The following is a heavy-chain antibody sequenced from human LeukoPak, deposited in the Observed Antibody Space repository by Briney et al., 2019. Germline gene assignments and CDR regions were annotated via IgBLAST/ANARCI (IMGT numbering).Heavy chain of an antibody. Sequence: ASVKVSCKASGYTFTSYGISWVRQAPGQGLEWMGWISAYNGNTNYAQKLQGRVTMTTDTSTSTAYMELRSLRSDDTAVYYCARDLQYYYGSGSDWYFQHWGQGTLVTVSS. D-gene: IGHD3-10*01. V-gene: IGHV1-18*04. CDR1: GYTFTSYG. CDR2: ISAYNGNT. J-gene: IGHJ1*01. CDR3: ARDLQYYYGSGSDWYFQH.